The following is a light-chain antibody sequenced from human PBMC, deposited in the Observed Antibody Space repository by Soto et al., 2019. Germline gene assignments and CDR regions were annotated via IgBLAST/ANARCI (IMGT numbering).Light chain of an antibody. CDR1: SSDVGAYIY. Sequence: QSALTQPRSVSGSPGQSVTISCTGTSSDVGAYIYVSWYQQYPAKAPKVMIYDVARRPSRAPDRFSGSKSGNTASLTISGLHAEDEAVYFCCSYSGNKTVVFGGRTQLAVL. J-gene: IGLJ7*01. CDR3: CSYSGNKTVV. V-gene: IGLV2-11*01. CDR2: DVA.